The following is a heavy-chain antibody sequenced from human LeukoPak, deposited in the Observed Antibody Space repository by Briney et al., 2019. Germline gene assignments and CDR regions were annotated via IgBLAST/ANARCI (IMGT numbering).Heavy chain of an antibody. CDR3: ATLGEVDY. D-gene: IGHD3-16*01. V-gene: IGHV3-23*01. CDR1: GFTFDDYG. CDR2: ISGSGGST. Sequence: GGSLRLSCAASGFTFDDYGMSWVRQAPGKGLEWVSAISGSGGSTYYADSVKGRFTISRDNSKNTLYLQMNSLRAEDTAVYYCATLGEVDYWGQGTLVTVSS. J-gene: IGHJ4*02.